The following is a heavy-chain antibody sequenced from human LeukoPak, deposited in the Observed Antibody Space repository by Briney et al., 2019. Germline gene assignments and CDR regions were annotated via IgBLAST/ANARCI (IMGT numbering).Heavy chain of an antibody. CDR3: VRYRVSYKYYATDV. J-gene: IGHJ6*02. Sequence: GGSLRLSCEASRFPFNTYHFHWVRQAPGKGLEWLAVVSSDGSDNYNADSVKGRFTISRDNSKNTVYLQMNSLRVEDTAVYYCVRYRVSYKYYATDVWGQGTTVTVSS. V-gene: IGHV3-30*03. D-gene: IGHD3-3*01. CDR1: RFPFNTYH. CDR2: VSSDGSDN.